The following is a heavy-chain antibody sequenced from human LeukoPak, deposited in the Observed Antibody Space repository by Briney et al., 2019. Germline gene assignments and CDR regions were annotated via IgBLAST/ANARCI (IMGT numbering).Heavy chain of an antibody. CDR1: GISLSTYY. J-gene: IGHJ6*02. Sequence: TSETLSLACTVSGISLSTYYWSWVRQPPGKGLEWIGYVHHTGSADYNPSLKSRVTISLGMSKSQFSLKLTSATAADTAVYYCARDSWDYIAMDVWGPGTTVTVSS. D-gene: IGHD4/OR15-4a*01. CDR3: ARDSWDYIAMDV. V-gene: IGHV4-59*01. CDR2: VHHTGSA.